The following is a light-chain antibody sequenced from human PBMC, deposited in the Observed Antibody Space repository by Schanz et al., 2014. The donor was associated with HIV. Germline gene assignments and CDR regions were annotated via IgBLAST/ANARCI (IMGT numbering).Light chain of an antibody. Sequence: DIVLTQSPDTLSVPPGERATLSCRASQSVSSYLTWYQQKPGQAPRLLIYGASTRATGIPDRFTGSGSGTDFTLTISSLQSEDSAVYYCQQYSSWPWTFGLGTMVEIK. CDR1: QSVSSY. CDR2: GAS. CDR3: QQYSSWPWT. J-gene: IGKJ1*01. V-gene: IGKV3D-15*01.